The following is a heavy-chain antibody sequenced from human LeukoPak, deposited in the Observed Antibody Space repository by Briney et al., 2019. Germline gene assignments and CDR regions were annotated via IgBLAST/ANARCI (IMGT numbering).Heavy chain of an antibody. CDR1: GFTFSSYS. J-gene: IGHJ4*02. D-gene: IGHD2-15*01. Sequence: GGSLRLSCAASGFTFSSYSMNWVRQAPGKWLEWVSPISSSSSYIYYADSVKGRFTISRDNAKNSLYLQMNSLRAEDTAVYYCAREYCSGGSCYSEHFDYWGQGTLVTVSS. CDR3: AREYCSGGSCYSEHFDY. CDR2: ISSSSSYI. V-gene: IGHV3-21*01.